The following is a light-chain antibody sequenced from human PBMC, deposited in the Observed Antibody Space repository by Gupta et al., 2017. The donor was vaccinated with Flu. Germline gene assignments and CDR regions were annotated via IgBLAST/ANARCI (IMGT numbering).Light chain of an antibody. CDR1: QSISNW. J-gene: IGKJ2*03. CDR2: KAS. CDR3: QQYKSFVYS. V-gene: IGKV1-5*03. Sequence: DIQMTQSPSTLSASVGDRVTITCRASQSISNWLAWYQQKPGKTPKLLIYKASTLETGVPSRFSGSGSGTEFTLTISSLQPDDFATYYCQQYKSFVYSFGQGTKLEIK.